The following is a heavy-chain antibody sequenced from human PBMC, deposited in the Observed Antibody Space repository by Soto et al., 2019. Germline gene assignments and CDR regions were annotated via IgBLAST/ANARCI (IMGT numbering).Heavy chain of an antibody. D-gene: IGHD3-3*01. J-gene: IGHJ4*02. V-gene: IGHV4-39*01. CDR3: VRPSGSLDSGDY. CDR2: IYYSGST. Sequence: SETLSLTCTVSGGSISSSSYYWGWIRQPPGKGLEWIGSIYYSGSTYYNPSLKSRVTISVDTSKNQFSLKLSSVTAADTAVYYCVRPSGSLDSGDYWGQGTLVTVSS. CDR1: GGSISSSSYY.